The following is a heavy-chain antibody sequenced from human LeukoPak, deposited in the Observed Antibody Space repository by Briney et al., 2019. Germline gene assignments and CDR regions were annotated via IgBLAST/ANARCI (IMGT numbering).Heavy chain of an antibody. CDR3: AKGGAAMTDAPHGDVVTTTLDGSDI. CDR2: VSGSGGRT. D-gene: IGHD2-21*02. V-gene: IGHV3-23*01. Sequence: GGSLRLSCVASGFAFSAYALSWVRHTPGKGLEWVSTVSGSGGRTFYADSVKVRFTISRDNSKKTVSLQMNSLRVDDTAVYYCAKGGAAMTDAPHGDVVTTTLDGSDIWGQGSMVTVSS. CDR1: GFAFSAYA. J-gene: IGHJ3*02.